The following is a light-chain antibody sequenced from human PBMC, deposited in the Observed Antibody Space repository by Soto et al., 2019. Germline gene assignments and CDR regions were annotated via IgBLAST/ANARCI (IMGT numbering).Light chain of an antibody. CDR3: SSFAGSNNLGI. CDR2: EVT. V-gene: IGLV2-8*01. CDR1: SSDVAVYNS. Sequence: QSALTQPPSASGSPGQSVTISCTGTSSDVAVYNSVSWYQQHPGKAPKLMIYEVTKRPSGVPDRFSGSKSGNTASLTVSGLQAEDEADYYCSSFAGSNNLGIFGGGTKLTVL. J-gene: IGLJ2*01.